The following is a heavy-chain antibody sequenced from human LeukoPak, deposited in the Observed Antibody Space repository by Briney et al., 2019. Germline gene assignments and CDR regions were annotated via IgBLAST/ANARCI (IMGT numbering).Heavy chain of an antibody. V-gene: IGHV3-21*01. D-gene: IGHD2-2*01. Sequence: GGSLRLSCAASGFTFSSYSMNWVRQAPGKGLEWVSSISSSSSYIYYADSVKGRFTISRDNAKNSLYLQMNSLRAEDTAVYYCARRIVPADEDAFDIWGQGTMVTVSS. CDR2: ISSSSSYI. CDR1: GFTFSSYS. J-gene: IGHJ3*02. CDR3: ARRIVPADEDAFDI.